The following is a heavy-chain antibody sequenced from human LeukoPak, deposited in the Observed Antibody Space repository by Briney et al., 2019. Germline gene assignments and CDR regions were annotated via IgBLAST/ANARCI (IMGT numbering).Heavy chain of an antibody. CDR1: GGSISSSSYY. CDR2: IYYSGST. CDR3: ARHGPAGMGHGAVDP. V-gene: IGHV4-39*01. J-gene: IGHJ5*02. D-gene: IGHD2-2*01. Sequence: SETLSLTCTVSGGSISSSSYYWGWIRQPPGKGLEWIGSIYYSGSTYYNPSLKSRVTISVDTSKNQFSLKLSSVTAADTAVYYCARHGPAGMGHGAVDPWGQGTLVTVSS.